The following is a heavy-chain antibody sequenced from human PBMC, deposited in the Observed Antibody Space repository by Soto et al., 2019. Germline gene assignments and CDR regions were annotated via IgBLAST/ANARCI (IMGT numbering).Heavy chain of an antibody. Sequence: EVQLVESGGGLVQPGGSLRLSCAASGFTFSSYSMNWVRQAPGKGLEWVSYISSSSSTIYYADSVKGRFTISRDNAKNSLYLQMNSLRAEDTAVYYFARGLQSYYYYYYMDVWGKGTTVTVSS. CDR2: ISSSSSTI. J-gene: IGHJ6*03. CDR1: GFTFSSYS. V-gene: IGHV3-48*01. D-gene: IGHD2-15*01. CDR3: ARGLQSYYYYYYMDV.